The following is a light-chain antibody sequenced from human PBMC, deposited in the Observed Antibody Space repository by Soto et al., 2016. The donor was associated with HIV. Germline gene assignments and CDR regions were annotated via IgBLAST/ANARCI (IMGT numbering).Light chain of an antibody. Sequence: DIQMIQSPSSLSASVGDRVTITCRASQGIRNDLAWYQQKPGTAPKRLIYAAYSLQSGVPLRFSGSGSGTEFTLTISSLQTEDSATYYCPQYNRYVPWTFGQGTKVEIK. CDR2: AAY. V-gene: IGKV1-17*01. CDR1: QGIRND. CDR3: PQYNRYVPWT. J-gene: IGKJ1*01.